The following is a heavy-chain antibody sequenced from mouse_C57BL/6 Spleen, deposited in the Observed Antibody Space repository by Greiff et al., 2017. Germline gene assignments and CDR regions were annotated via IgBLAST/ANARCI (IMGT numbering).Heavy chain of an antibody. CDR1: GFSFTSYG. V-gene: IGHV2-5*01. D-gene: IGHD1-1*01. CDR3: AKNLNGSSYYAMDY. J-gene: IGHJ4*01. Sequence: QVQLQQSGPGLVQPSPRLYITCKVSGFSFTSYGVHWVRQSPGKGLEWLGVIWSGGSTDYNTAFMSRLSITKDNSKSQVYFKMNSLQADDTAIYYCAKNLNGSSYYAMDYWGQGTSVTVSS. CDR2: IWSGGST.